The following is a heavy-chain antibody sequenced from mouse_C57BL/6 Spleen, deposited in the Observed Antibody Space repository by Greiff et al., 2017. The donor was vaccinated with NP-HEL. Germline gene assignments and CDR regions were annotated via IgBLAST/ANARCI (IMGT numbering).Heavy chain of an antibody. CDR3: AREGNYRKYYAMDY. J-gene: IGHJ4*01. Sequence: VQLQQSGPGLVKPSQSLSLTCSVTGYSITSGYYWNWIRQFPGNKLEWMGYISYDGSNNYNPSLKNRISITRDTSKNQFFLKLNSVTTEDTATYYCAREGNYRKYYAMDYWGQGTSVTVSS. D-gene: IGHD2-1*01. CDR1: GYSITSGYY. V-gene: IGHV3-6*01. CDR2: ISYDGSN.